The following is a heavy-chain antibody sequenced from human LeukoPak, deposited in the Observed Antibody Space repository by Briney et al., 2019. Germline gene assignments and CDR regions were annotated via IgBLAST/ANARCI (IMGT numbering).Heavy chain of an antibody. J-gene: IGHJ3*02. CDR1: GFSFSDYA. Sequence: AGGSLRLSCAASGFSFSDYAMHWVRQPPGKGLEWVAVIAYDGTNKYYADSVKGRFTISRDNSKNTLYMQMNSLRDDDTAVYNCARDHWEAFDIWGQGTIVSVSS. CDR3: ARDHWEAFDI. D-gene: IGHD1-26*01. V-gene: IGHV3-30-3*01. CDR2: IAYDGTNK.